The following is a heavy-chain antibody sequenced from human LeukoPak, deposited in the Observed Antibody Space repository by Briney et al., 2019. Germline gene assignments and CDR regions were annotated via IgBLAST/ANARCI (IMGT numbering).Heavy chain of an antibody. Sequence: PGGSLRLSCAASGFTFSSNALSWVRQAPGKGLEWVSAISGSGGSTYYADSVKGRFTISRDNSKNTLYLQMNSLRAEDTAVYYCAAHYDSSGYPYWFDPWGQGTLVTVSS. CDR2: ISGSGGST. J-gene: IGHJ5*02. D-gene: IGHD3-22*01. CDR1: GFTFSSNA. V-gene: IGHV3-23*01. CDR3: AAHYDSSGYPYWFDP.